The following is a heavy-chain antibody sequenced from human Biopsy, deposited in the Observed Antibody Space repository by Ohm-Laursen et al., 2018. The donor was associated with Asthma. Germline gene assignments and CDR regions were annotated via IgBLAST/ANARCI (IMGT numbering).Heavy chain of an antibody. CDR3: AKVGHGNGDYVGWFDP. D-gene: IGHD4-17*01. V-gene: IGHV3-23*01. J-gene: IGHJ5*02. CDR1: GFTFSNFA. CDR2: ISSGSGST. Sequence: GSLRLSCAASGFTFSNFAMNWVRQAPGQGLEWVSVISSGSGSTYYADSVKGRFTISRDTSMNTLYPQMNSLRAEDTAVYYCAKVGHGNGDYVGWFDPWGQGTLVTVSS.